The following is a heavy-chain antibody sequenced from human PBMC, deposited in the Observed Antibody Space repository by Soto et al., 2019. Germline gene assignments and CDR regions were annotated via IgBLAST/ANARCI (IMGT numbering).Heavy chain of an antibody. CDR2: IKQDGSEK. J-gene: IGHJ6*02. D-gene: IGHD1-1*01. CDR1: GFTFSAYW. Sequence: EVQLVESGGGLVQPGGSMRLSCAASGFTFSAYWKTWVRQVPGKGLEWVANIKQDGSEKYYVGSVRGRFTISRDNAKNSLYLQMNSLRAEDTAVYFCARDGDRNSMDVWGQGTTVTVSS. CDR3: ARDGDRNSMDV. V-gene: IGHV3-7*04.